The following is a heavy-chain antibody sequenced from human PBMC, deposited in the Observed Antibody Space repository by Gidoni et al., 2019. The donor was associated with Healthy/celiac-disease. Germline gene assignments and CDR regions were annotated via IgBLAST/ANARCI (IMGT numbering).Heavy chain of an antibody. J-gene: IGHJ4*02. V-gene: IGHV3-23*01. Sequence: EVQLLESGGGLVQPGGSLRLSCAASGCTFSSYAMSWVRQAPGKGLEWVSAISGSGGSTYYADSVKGRFTISRDNSKNTLYLQMNILRAEDTAVYYCAKDQRSFPAADFDYWGQGTLVTVSS. CDR1: GCTFSSYA. CDR2: ISGSGGST. CDR3: AKDQRSFPAADFDY. D-gene: IGHD2-2*01.